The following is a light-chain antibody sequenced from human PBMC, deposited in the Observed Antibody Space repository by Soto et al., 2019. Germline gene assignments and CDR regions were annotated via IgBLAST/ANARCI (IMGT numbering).Light chain of an antibody. J-gene: IGLJ1*01. Sequence: QSVLTQPASVSGSPGQSITISCTGTIDDVGAYNYVSWYQQRPGSAPQLLIYDVNNRPSGASNRFSGSKSGHTAYLTISGLQSDDEANYLCASYTSTYTLVFGTGTKLTVL. CDR2: DVN. CDR3: ASYTSTYTLV. V-gene: IGLV2-14*01. CDR1: IDDVGAYNY.